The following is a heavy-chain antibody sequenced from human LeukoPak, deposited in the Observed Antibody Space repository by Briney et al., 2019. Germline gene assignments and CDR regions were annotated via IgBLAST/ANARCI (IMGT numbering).Heavy chain of an antibody. CDR2: IYHSGST. V-gene: IGHV4-38-2*01. J-gene: IGHJ5*02. Sequence: PSETLSLTCAVYGGSFSGYYWSWIRQPPGKGLEWIGSIYHSGSTYYNPSLKSRVTISVDTSKNQFSLKLSSVTAADTAVYYCARTGKQTTVLNWFDPWGQGTLVTVSS. D-gene: IGHD4-11*01. CDR3: ARTGKQTTVLNWFDP. CDR1: GGSFSGYY.